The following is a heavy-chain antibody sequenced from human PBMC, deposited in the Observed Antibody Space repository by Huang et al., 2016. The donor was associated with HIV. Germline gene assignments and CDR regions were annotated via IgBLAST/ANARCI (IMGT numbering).Heavy chain of an antibody. CDR2: IKPKRGGK. D-gene: IGHD6-6*01. Sequence: QVQLVQSGAEVKNPGASVRVSCKASGYNFTDSHIHWVRQAPGQGRGWMGWIKPKRGGKIYAQRLQGRITMTRDTTISTVHMDLRRIQSDDTAVYFCARDWSFGSSTSPADWGQGTLVTVSS. CDR3: ARDWSFGSSTSPAD. CDR1: GYNFTDSH. J-gene: IGHJ4*02. V-gene: IGHV1-2*02.